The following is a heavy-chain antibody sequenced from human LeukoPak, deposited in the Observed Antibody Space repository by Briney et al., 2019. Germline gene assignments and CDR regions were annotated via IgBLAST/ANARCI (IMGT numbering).Heavy chain of an antibody. CDR1: GDSVNSGAYY. CDR2: IYPLETT. V-gene: IGHV4-61*02. Sequence: SETLSLTCTVSGDSVNSGAYYWSWRRQPAGKEPEWIGSIYPLETTNYNPSLKSRVAISVDTSKNQFSLKLSSVTAADTAVYYCAREIVAGLGVSFDIWGQGTMVTVSS. D-gene: IGHD6-19*01. J-gene: IGHJ3*02. CDR3: AREIVAGLGVSFDI.